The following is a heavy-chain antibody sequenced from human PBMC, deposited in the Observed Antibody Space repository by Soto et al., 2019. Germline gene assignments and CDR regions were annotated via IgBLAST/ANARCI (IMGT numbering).Heavy chain of an antibody. CDR1: GFTFSSYW. CDR2: INSDGSST. D-gene: IGHD3-3*01. J-gene: IGHJ6*04. CDR3: ARGSPYYDFWSGYSQLDV. V-gene: IGHV3-74*01. Sequence: EVQLVESGGGLVQPGGSLRLSCAASGFTFSSYWMHWVRQAPGKGLVWVSRINSDGSSTSYADSVKGRFTISRDNAKNTLYLQMNSLRAEDTAVYYCARGSPYYDFWSGYSQLDVWDKGTTVTVSS.